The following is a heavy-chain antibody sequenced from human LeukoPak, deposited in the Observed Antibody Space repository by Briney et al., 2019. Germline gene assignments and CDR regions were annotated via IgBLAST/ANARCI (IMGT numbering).Heavy chain of an antibody. CDR2: INPNSGGT. V-gene: IGHV1-2*02. CDR1: GYTFTGYY. CDR3: ARDAYYYGSGMVGGDYYMDV. J-gene: IGHJ6*03. D-gene: IGHD3-10*01. Sequence: ASVKVSCKASGYTFTGYYMHWVRQAPGQGLEWMGWINPNSGGTNYAQKFQGRVTMTRDTSISTAYMVLSRLRSDDTAVYYCARDAYYYGSGMVGGDYYMDVWGKGTTVTVSS.